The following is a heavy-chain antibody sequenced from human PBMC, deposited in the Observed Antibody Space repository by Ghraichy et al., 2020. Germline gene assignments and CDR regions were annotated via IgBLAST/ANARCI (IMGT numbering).Heavy chain of an antibody. V-gene: IGHV3-7*03. CDR1: GFTSSSFW. CDR3: SRWFYYGSADYYYNDY. D-gene: IGHD3-10*01. Sequence: GGSLRLSCEASGFTSSSFWMTWVRQGPGKGLEWVANINKDGSVKSYVDSVKGRFTIARDNARNSLFLQMNSLRDEDKAIYYCSRWFYYGSADYYYNDYWGQGTLVTVSS. J-gene: IGHJ4*02. CDR2: INKDGSVK.